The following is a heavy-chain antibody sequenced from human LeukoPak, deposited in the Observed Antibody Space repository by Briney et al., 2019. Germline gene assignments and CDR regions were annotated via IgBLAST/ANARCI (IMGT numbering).Heavy chain of an antibody. Sequence: PSETLSLTCTVSGGSISSYYWSWIRQPPGKGLEWIGYIYYSGSTNYSPSLKSRVTISVDTSKNQFSLKLGSVTAADTAVYYCAASLWTYDILTGYYPHDAFDIWGQGTMVTVSS. CDR3: AASLWTYDILTGYYPHDAFDI. V-gene: IGHV4-59*08. D-gene: IGHD3-9*01. J-gene: IGHJ3*02. CDR1: GGSISSYY. CDR2: IYYSGST.